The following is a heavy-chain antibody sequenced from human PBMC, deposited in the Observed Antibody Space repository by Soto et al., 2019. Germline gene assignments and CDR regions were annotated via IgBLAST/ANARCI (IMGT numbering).Heavy chain of an antibody. J-gene: IGHJ5*02. CDR2: ISGDGTGT. V-gene: IGHV3-23*01. CDR1: GFIFRNYG. Sequence: EVQLLESGGGLVQPGGSLRLSCAGSGFIFRNYGMSWVRQAPGKGLEWVSAISGDGTGTYYADSVKGRFAISRDNSRHTLYLQMSSLRAEDTALYYCVFYDVLTGYDHWGQGTLVTVSS. D-gene: IGHD3-9*01. CDR3: VFYDVLTGYDH.